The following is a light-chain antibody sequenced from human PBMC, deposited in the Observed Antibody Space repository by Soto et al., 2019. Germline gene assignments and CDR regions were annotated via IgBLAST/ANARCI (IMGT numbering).Light chain of an antibody. Sequence: EIVLTQSPATLSLSPGERATLSCRASQSVSSYLAWYQQKPGQAPRLLIYDASNRAPGIPARFSGSGSWTVFTLTISSLEPEDYAVYYCQQRSAFGGGTKVEIK. V-gene: IGKV3-11*01. CDR1: QSVSSY. CDR2: DAS. CDR3: QQRSA. J-gene: IGKJ4*01.